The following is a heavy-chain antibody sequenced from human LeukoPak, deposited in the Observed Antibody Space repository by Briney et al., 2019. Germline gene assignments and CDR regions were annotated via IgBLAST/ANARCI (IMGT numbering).Heavy chain of an antibody. V-gene: IGHV3-23*01. CDR3: AEDVWFGEFPHYGMDV. CDR2: ISGSGGST. CDR1: GFTFSSYA. Sequence: PGGSLRLSCAASGFTFSSYAMSWVRQAPGKGLEWVSAISGSGGSTYYADSVKGRFTISRDNSKNTLYLQMNSLRAEDTAVYYCAEDVWFGEFPHYGMDVWGKGTTVTVSS. D-gene: IGHD3-10*01. J-gene: IGHJ6*04.